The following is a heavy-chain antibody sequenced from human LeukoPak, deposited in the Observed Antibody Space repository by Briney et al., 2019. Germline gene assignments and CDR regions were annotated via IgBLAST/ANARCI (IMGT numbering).Heavy chain of an antibody. D-gene: IGHD6-13*01. CDR1: GYTFTDYY. CDR3: ARPCRVSGYDAFDI. CDR2: INPNSGGT. V-gene: IGHV1-2*02. J-gene: IGHJ3*02. Sequence: ASVKVSCKASGYTFTDYYMHWVRQAPGQGLEWMGWINPNSGGTNYAQKFQGRVTMTRDTSISTAYMELSRLRSDDTAVYYCARPCRVSGYDAFDIWGQGTMVTVSS.